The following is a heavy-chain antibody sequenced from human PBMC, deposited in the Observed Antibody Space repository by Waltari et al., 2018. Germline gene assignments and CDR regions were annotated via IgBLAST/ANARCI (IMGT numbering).Heavy chain of an antibody. CDR2: ISSSSSYI. CDR3: ARISVAGTPGVY. D-gene: IGHD6-19*01. V-gene: IGHV3-21*01. Sequence: WVSSISSSSSYIYYADSVKGRFTISRDNAKNSLYLQMNSLRAEDTAVYYCARISVAGTPGVYWGQGTLVTVSS. J-gene: IGHJ4*02.